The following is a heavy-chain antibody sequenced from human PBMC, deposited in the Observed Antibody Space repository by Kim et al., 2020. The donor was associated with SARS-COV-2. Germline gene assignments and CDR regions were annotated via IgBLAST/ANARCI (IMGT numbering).Heavy chain of an antibody. D-gene: IGHD1-26*01. CDR1: GYTFTSYG. CDR3: ARTTKWELPRDAFDI. V-gene: IGHV1-18*01. J-gene: IGHJ3*02. Sequence: ASVKVSCKASGYTFTSYGISWVRQAPGQGLEWMGWISAYNGNTNYAQKLQGRVTMTTDTSTSTAYMELRSLRSDDTAVYYCARTTKWELPRDAFDIWGQGTMVTVSS. CDR2: ISAYNGNT.